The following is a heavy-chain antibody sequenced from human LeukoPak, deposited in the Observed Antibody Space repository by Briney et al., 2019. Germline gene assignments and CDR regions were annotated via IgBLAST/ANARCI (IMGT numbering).Heavy chain of an antibody. CDR3: AKDPTTGYCFDY. V-gene: IGHV3-30*02. D-gene: IGHD3-9*01. CDR1: GFTFSSYG. Sequence: PGGSLRLSCAASGFTFSSYGMHWVRQAPARGLEWVAFIRYDGNSKYYGDSVKGRFTISRDDSKSTLYLQMNSLRAEDTAVYYCAKDPTTGYCFDYWGQGILVTVSS. J-gene: IGHJ4*02. CDR2: IRYDGNSK.